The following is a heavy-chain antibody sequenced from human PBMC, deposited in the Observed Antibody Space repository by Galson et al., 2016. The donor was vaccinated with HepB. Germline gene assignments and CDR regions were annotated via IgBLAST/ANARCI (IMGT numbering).Heavy chain of an antibody. D-gene: IGHD6-13*01. CDR1: GIIFSEHG. CDR2: ISYDGNNK. Sequence: SLRLSCAASGIIFSEHGMHWVRQAPGKGLEWVALISYDGNNKDYAESVKGRFTISRDNSKNTLHLQMNSLRAEDTAVYYCARDDEFPGGYFDFWGQGTLVIVSS. V-gene: IGHV3-33*05. J-gene: IGHJ4*02. CDR3: ARDDEFPGGYFDF.